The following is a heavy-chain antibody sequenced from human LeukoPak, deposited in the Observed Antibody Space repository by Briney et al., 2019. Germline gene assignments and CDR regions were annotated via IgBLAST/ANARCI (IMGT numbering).Heavy chain of an antibody. CDR3: AKDPYSSVGFDY. Sequence: GGSLRLSCAASGFTFSSYSMNWVRQAPGKGLEWVSAISGSGGSTYYADSVKGRFTISRDNSKNTLYLQMNSLRAEDTAVYYCAKDPYSSVGFDYWGQGTLVTVSS. J-gene: IGHJ4*02. V-gene: IGHV3-23*01. D-gene: IGHD6-25*01. CDR1: GFTFSSYS. CDR2: ISGSGGST.